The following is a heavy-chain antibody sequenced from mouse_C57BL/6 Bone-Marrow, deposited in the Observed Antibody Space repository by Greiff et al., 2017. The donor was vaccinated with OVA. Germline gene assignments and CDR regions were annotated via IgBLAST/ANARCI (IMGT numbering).Heavy chain of an antibody. J-gene: IGHJ3*01. CDR2: ISGGGGNT. CDR1: GFTFSSYT. Sequence: EVQVVESGGGLVKPGGSLKLSCAASGFTFSSYTMSWVRQTPEKRLEWVATISGGGGNTYYPDSVKGRFTISRDNAKNTLYLQMSSLRSEDTALYYCARHEDYDVAWFAYWGQGILVTVSA. CDR3: ARHEDYDVAWFAY. V-gene: IGHV5-9*01. D-gene: IGHD2-4*01.